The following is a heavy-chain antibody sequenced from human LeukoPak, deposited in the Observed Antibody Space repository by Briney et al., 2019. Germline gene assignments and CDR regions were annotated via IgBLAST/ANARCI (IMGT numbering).Heavy chain of an antibody. J-gene: IGHJ5*02. CDR3: ARSGSTGSARGNWFDP. D-gene: IGHD1-26*01. CDR2: IISSSSYI. Sequence: GGSLRLSCAASGFTFNIYAMSWVRQAPGKGLEWVSSIISSSSYIYYPDSLKGRFSISRDNAKNSLYLQMNSLRAEDTAVYYCARSGSTGSARGNWFDPWGQGTLVTVSS. CDR1: GFTFNIYA. V-gene: IGHV3-21*01.